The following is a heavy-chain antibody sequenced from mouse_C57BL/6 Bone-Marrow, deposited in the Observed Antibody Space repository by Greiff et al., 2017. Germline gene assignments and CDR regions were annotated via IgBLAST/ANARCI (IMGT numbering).Heavy chain of an antibody. CDR3: ARSEDGYYGNAMDD. Sequence: QVQLQQSGAELMKPGASVKLSCTATGFTFTGYWIAWVQQRPGHGLEWIGEILPGGGSTYYTEKFKGQATFSADTSSNTAYMQLSRLTTEDAAIYCWARSEDGYYGNAMDDWGQGTAVTGSS. D-gene: IGHD2-3*01. CDR1: GFTFTGYW. J-gene: IGHJ4*01. CDR2: ILPGGGST. V-gene: IGHV1-9*01.